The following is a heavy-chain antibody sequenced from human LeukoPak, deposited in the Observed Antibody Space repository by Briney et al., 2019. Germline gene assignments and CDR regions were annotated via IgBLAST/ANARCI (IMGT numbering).Heavy chain of an antibody. CDR1: GFTFTSSA. CDR2: IVVGSGNT. Sequence: GASVKVSCTASGFTFTSSAVQWVRQARGQRLEWIGWIVVGSGNTNYAQKFQERVTITRDMSTSTAYMELSSLRSEDTAVYYCAAVPNYYDGSGDGAFDIWGQGTMVTVSS. J-gene: IGHJ3*02. D-gene: IGHD3-22*01. CDR3: AAVPNYYDGSGDGAFDI. V-gene: IGHV1-58*01.